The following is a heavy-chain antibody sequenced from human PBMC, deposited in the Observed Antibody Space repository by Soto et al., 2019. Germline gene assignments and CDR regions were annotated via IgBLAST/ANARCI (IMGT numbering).Heavy chain of an antibody. J-gene: IGHJ4*02. Sequence: GGSLRLSCAASGFTFSSYAMSWVRQAPGKGLEWVSAISGSGGSTYYADSVKGRFTISRDNSKNTLYLQMNSLRAEDTAVYYCAKGPPGIAVAGTVFDYWGQGTLVTVSS. V-gene: IGHV3-23*01. CDR2: ISGSGGST. D-gene: IGHD6-19*01. CDR3: AKGPPGIAVAGTVFDY. CDR1: GFTFSSYA.